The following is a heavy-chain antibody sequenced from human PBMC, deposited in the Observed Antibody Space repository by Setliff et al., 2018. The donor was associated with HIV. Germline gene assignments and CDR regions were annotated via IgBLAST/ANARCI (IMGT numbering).Heavy chain of an antibody. D-gene: IGHD3-9*01. CDR2: FDPEDAET. CDR1: GYTHTELS. CDR3: TTDGSYDILTGPTPGAFDI. V-gene: IGHV1-24*01. Sequence: ASVKVSCKVSGYTHTELSIHWVRQAPGKGLEWMGGFDPEDAETIYAQNFQGRVTMTEDTSTGTAYMELSSLRSEDTAFYYCTTDGSYDILTGPTPGAFDIWGQGTMVTVSS. J-gene: IGHJ3*02.